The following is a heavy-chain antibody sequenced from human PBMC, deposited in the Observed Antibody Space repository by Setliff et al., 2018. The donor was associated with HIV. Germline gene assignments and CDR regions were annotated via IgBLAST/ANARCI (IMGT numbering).Heavy chain of an antibody. CDR2: FDPEDGET. CDR3: ARDPAPSSSASYFQH. V-gene: IGHV1-24*01. Sequence: ASVKVSCKVSGYTLTEFAMHWVRQAPGKGLEWMGGFDPEDGETLYAQKFQGRVTMTEDTSTSTVYMELSSLRSEDTAVYYCARDPAPSSSASYFQHWGQGTPVTVPS. CDR1: GYTLTEFA. D-gene: IGHD6-6*01. J-gene: IGHJ1*01.